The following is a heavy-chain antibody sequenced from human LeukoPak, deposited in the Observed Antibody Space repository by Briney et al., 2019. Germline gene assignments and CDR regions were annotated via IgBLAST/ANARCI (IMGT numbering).Heavy chain of an antibody. CDR2: ISGSGGSA. CDR1: GFTFSSYA. Sequence: GGSLRLSCAASGFTFSSYAMSWVRQAPGKGLEWVSAISGSGGSAYYADSVKGRFTISRDNSKNTLYLQMTSLRAEDTAVYYCATYSPTPRRRLDYWGQGTLVTVSS. V-gene: IGHV3-23*01. CDR3: ATYSPTPRRRLDY. J-gene: IGHJ4*02. D-gene: IGHD2-21*01.